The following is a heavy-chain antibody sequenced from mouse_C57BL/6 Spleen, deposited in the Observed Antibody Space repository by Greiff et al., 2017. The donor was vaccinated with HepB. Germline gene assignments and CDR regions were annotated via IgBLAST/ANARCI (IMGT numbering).Heavy chain of an antibody. CDR1: GYTFPSYW. CDR3: ARIYYYGSSYFDY. Sequence: QVQLQQPGAELVKPGASVKLSCKASGYTFPSYWMHWVKQRPGRGLEWIGRIAPKSGGTKYNEQFKSKATLTVDKPSSTTYMQLSSLTSEDSAVYYCARIYYYGSSYFDYWGQGTTLTVSS. CDR2: IAPKSGGT. V-gene: IGHV1-72*01. J-gene: IGHJ2*01. D-gene: IGHD1-1*01.